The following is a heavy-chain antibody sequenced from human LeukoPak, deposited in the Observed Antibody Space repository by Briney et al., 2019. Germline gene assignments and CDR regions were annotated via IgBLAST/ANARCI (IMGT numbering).Heavy chain of an antibody. CDR2: ISSSGGST. D-gene: IGHD3-3*01. CDR1: GFTFSSYA. Sequence: GGSLRLSCAASGFTFSSYAMSWVRQAPGKGLEWVSAISSSGGSTYHADSVKGRFTIPRDNSKNALFLQMDSLRAEDTAIYYCAKSRDRSDAIFGVANRFDFWGQGTLVTVSS. V-gene: IGHV3-23*01. J-gene: IGHJ4*02. CDR3: AKSRDRSDAIFGVANRFDF.